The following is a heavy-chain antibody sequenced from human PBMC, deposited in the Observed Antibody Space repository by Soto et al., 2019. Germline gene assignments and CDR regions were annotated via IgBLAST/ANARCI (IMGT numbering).Heavy chain of an antibody. Sequence: GGSLRLSCAASGFTFSSYGMHWVRQAPGKGLEWVAVIWYDGSNKYYADSVKGRFTISRDNSKNTLYLQMNSLRAEDTAVYYCARDRMAGNFFVRYYFDYWGQGTLVTVSS. V-gene: IGHV3-33*01. CDR2: IWYDGSNK. D-gene: IGHD6-19*01. CDR3: ARDRMAGNFFVRYYFDY. CDR1: GFTFSSYG. J-gene: IGHJ4*02.